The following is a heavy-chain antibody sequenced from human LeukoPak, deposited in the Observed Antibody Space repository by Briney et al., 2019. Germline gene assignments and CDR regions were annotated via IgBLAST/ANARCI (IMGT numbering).Heavy chain of an antibody. Sequence: GGSLRLSCAASGFTFSSYEMNWVRQAPGKGLEWVSYISSSGSTIYYADSVKGRFTISRDNAENSLYLQMNSLRAEDTAVYYCARALYYYDSSGYYYYYYGMDVWGQGTTVTVSS. CDR2: ISSSGSTI. V-gene: IGHV3-48*03. J-gene: IGHJ6*02. CDR3: ARALYYYDSSGYYYYYYGMDV. CDR1: GFTFSSYE. D-gene: IGHD3-22*01.